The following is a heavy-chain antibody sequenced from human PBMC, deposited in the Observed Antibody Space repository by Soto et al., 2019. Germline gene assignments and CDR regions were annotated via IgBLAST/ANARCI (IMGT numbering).Heavy chain of an antibody. Sequence: GVSVKVSCKASGYTFTSYYMHWVRQAPGQGLEWMRIINPSGGSTSYAQKFQGRVTMTRDTSTSTVYMELSSLRSEDTAVYYCARSRYYYDSSGPRSGFDYWGQGTLVTVSS. CDR1: GYTFTSYY. D-gene: IGHD3-22*01. CDR2: INPSGGST. V-gene: IGHV1-46*01. CDR3: ARSRYYYDSSGPRSGFDY. J-gene: IGHJ4*02.